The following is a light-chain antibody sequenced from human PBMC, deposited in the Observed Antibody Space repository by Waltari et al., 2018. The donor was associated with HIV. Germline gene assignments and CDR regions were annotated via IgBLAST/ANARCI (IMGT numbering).Light chain of an antibody. V-gene: IGLV3-25*03. J-gene: IGLJ1*01. CDR1: VLARDY. CDR2: KDS. Sequence: SYQLTQPPSVSVSPEQTARVTCSGDVLARDYTSWYQQKAGQVPVLLIYKDSERPSGIPERFSGSSSGTTVTLAIFGVQPEDEADYYCQSSDTNGTYVFGSGTKVTVL. CDR3: QSSDTNGTYV.